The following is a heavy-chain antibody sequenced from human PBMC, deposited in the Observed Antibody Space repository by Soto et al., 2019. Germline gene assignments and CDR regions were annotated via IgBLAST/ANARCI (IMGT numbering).Heavy chain of an antibody. V-gene: IGHV3-23*01. CDR1: GFTFSSYA. CDR2: ISGSGGST. Sequence: EVQLLESGGGLVQPGGSLRLSCAASGFTFSSYAMSWVRQAPGKGLEWVSAISGSGGSTYYADSVKGRFTISRDNSKNTLYLQMNSLRAEDTAVYYCATVGGTYYYGSGSYYGYFDYWGQGTLVTVSS. J-gene: IGHJ4*02. D-gene: IGHD3-10*01. CDR3: ATVGGTYYYGSGSYYGYFDY.